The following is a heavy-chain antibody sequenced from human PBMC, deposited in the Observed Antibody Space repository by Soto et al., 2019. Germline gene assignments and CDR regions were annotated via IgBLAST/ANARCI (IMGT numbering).Heavy chain of an antibody. D-gene: IGHD1-7*01. CDR3: ARDPLELGFDDAFDI. V-gene: IGHV4-59*01. CDR1: GGSISSYH. J-gene: IGHJ3*02. Sequence: SETLSLTCTVSGGSISSYHWSWIRQPPGKGLEWIGYIYYSGSTNYNPSLKSRVTISVDTSKNQFSLKLSSVTAADTAVYYCARDPLELGFDDAFDIWGQGTMVTVSS. CDR2: IYYSGST.